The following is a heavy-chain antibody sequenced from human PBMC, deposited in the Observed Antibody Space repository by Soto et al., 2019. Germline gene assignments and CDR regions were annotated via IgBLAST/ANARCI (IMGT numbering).Heavy chain of an antibody. V-gene: IGHV4-59*08. CDR3: ARLQGDRTGTLDY. J-gene: IGHJ4*02. D-gene: IGHD1-1*01. CDR1: SGSISGYY. Sequence: QVQLQESGPGLVKPSETLSLTCTVSSGSISGYYWSWIRQPPGKGLECIAYIYYSGTTNYNPSLKSRGTISVDMSKNQFSLKLSSVTAADTAVYYCARLQGDRTGTLDYWGQGTLVTVSS. CDR2: IYYSGTT.